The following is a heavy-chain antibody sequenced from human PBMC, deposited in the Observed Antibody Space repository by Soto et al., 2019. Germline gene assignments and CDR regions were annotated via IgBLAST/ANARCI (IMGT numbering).Heavy chain of an antibody. CDR3: ARPGLWFGENYYYGMDV. CDR1: GGSISSSSYY. V-gene: IGHV4-39*01. Sequence: QLQLQESGPGLVKRSETLSLTCTVSGGSISSSSYYWGWIRQPPGKGLEWIGSIYYSGSTDYNPSLKSRVTISVDTSKNQFSLKLSSVTAADTAVYYCARPGLWFGENYYYGMDVWGQGTTVTVSS. D-gene: IGHD3-10*01. J-gene: IGHJ6*02. CDR2: IYYSGST.